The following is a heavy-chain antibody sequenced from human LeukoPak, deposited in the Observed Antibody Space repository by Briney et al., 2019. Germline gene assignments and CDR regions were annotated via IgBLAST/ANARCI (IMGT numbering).Heavy chain of an antibody. CDR1: GGSISSDSYY. J-gene: IGHJ4*02. V-gene: IGHV4-39*01. CDR2: IYYSGST. Sequence: SQTLSLTCTVSGGSISSDSYYWSWIRQPAGKGLEWIGSIYYSGSTYYNPSLKSRVTISVDTSKNQFSLKLSSVTAADTAVYYCAIAAAGHFDFDYWGQGTLVTVSS. D-gene: IGHD6-13*01. CDR3: AIAAAGHFDFDY.